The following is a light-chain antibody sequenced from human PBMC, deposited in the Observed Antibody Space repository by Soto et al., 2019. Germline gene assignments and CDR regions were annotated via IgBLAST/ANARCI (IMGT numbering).Light chain of an antibody. J-gene: IGLJ3*02. V-gene: IGLV4-69*01. CDR3: QTWGTGVWV. CDR1: TGHSTYA. CDR2: LNSDGSH. Sequence: QPVLTQSPSASASLGASVKLTCTLSTGHSTYAIAWHQQQPEKGPRFLMKLNSDGSHSKGDGVPDRFSGSTSGAERYLTISSLQSDDEADYYCQTWGTGVWVFGGGTKVTVL.